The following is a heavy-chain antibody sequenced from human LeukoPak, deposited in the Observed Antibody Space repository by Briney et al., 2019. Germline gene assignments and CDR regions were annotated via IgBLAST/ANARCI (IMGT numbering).Heavy chain of an antibody. CDR3: AELGITMIGGV. D-gene: IGHD3-10*02. V-gene: IGHV3-7*01. Sequence: GGSLRLSCAASGFTFSTFWMNWVRQAPGKGLEWVANIKQDGSEKYYVDSVKGRFTISRDNSKNSLYLQMNSLRAEDTAVYYCAELGITMIGGVWGKGTTVTISS. CDR1: GFTFSTFW. J-gene: IGHJ6*04. CDR2: IKQDGSEK.